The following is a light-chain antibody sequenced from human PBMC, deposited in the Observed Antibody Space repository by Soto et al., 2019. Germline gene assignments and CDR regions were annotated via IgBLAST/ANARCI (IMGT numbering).Light chain of an antibody. CDR3: HSYDSSLSGSYV. CDR2: EVS. J-gene: IGLJ1*01. V-gene: IGLV2-14*01. CDR1: SSDVGAYNF. Sequence: QSALTQPASVSGSPGQSITISCTGTSSDVGAYNFVSWYQHHPGTAPKLMIYEVSNRPSGASNRFSGSKSGNTASLTISGLQTEDEADYYCHSYDSSLSGSYVFGTGTKLTVL.